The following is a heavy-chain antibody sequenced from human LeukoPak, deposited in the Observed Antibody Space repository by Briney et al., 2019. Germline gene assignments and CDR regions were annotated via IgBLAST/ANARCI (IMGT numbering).Heavy chain of an antibody. CDR1: GGSISSGGYC. CDR3: ARDGQYSGYGSDI. D-gene: IGHD5-12*01. J-gene: IGHJ3*02. CDR2: IYYSGST. Sequence: SETLSLTCTVSGGSISSGGYCWSWIRQHPGKGLEWIGYIYYSGSTYYNPSLKSRVTISVDTSKNQFSLKLSSVTAADTAVYYRARDGQYSGYGSDIWGQGTMVTVSS. V-gene: IGHV4-31*03.